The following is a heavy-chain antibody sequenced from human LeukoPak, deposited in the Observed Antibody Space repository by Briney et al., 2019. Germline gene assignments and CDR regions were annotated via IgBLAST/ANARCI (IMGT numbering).Heavy chain of an antibody. J-gene: IGHJ4*02. CDR2: INQDGSEE. V-gene: IGHV3-7*01. Sequence: GGSLRLSCAASGFTFSNYWMTWVRQAPGKGLEWVAHINQDGSEEHYMDSAKARFTISRDNAKNSLSLQMNSLRADDTVVYYCVRDGGVSGYDLLDYWGQGTLVTVSS. CDR1: GFTFSNYW. D-gene: IGHD5-12*01. CDR3: VRDGGVSGYDLLDY.